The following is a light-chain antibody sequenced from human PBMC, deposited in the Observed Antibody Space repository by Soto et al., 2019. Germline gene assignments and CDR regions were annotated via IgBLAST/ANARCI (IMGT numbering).Light chain of an antibody. CDR3: QQRSSRPLT. V-gene: IGKV3D-20*02. J-gene: IGKJ4*01. CDR1: QTVRNNY. Sequence: VVTQSPGTLSLSPVDRATLSCTASQTVRNNYLAWYQQKPGQAPRLLIYDASSRATGIPDRFSGGGSGTDFTLTISRLEPEDFAVYFCQQRSSRPLTFGGGTKVDIK. CDR2: DAS.